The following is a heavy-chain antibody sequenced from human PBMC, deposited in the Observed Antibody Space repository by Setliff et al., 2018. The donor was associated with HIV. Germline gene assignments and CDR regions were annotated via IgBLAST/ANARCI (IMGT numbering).Heavy chain of an antibody. CDR2: IYTSGST. J-gene: IGHJ4*02. CDR3: ARAPRYYRGWYIPEYFDN. CDR1: GGSISSGSYY. D-gene: IGHD6-19*01. Sequence: SETLSLTCTVSGGSISSGSYYWSWIRQPAGKGLEWIGRIYTSGSTNYNPSLKSRVTISIDTSKNQFSLQLTSVTAADTAVYYCARAPRYYRGWYIPEYFDNWGEGTLVTVSS. V-gene: IGHV4-61*02.